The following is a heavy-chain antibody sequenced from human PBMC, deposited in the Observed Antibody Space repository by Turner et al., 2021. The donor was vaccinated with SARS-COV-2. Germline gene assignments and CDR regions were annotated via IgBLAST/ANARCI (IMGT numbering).Heavy chain of an antibody. D-gene: IGHD3-22*01. V-gene: IGHV3-23*01. CDR3: AKADRIMIVVVITLFDY. CDR1: GFTFSSYA. CDR2: ISGSGGST. J-gene: IGHJ4*02. Sequence: EVQLLESGGGLVQPGGSLRLSCAASGFTFSSYAMSWVRQAPGKGLEWVSAISGSGGSTYYADSVKGRFTISRDNSKNTLYLQMNSRRAEDTAVYYCAKADRIMIVVVITLFDYWGQGTLVTVSS.